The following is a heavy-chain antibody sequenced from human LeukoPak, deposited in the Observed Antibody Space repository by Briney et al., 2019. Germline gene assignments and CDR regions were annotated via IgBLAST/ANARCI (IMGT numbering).Heavy chain of an antibody. D-gene: IGHD2-21*02. CDR1: GGSFSGYY. Sequence: SETLSLTCAVYGGSFSGYYWSWIRQPPGKGLEWIGEINHSGSTNYNPSLKSRATISVDTSKNQFSLKLSSVTAADTAVYYCARVSYCGGDCGDWGQGTLVTVSS. V-gene: IGHV4-34*01. CDR2: INHSGST. CDR3: ARVSYCGGDCGD. J-gene: IGHJ4*02.